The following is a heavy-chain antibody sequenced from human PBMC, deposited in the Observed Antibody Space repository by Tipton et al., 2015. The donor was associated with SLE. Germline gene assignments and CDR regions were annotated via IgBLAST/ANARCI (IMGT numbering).Heavy chain of an antibody. V-gene: IGHV4-34*01. D-gene: IGHD3-22*01. CDR3: AREPYYYDSSGYYVSWFDP. Sequence: TLSLTCAVYGGSFSGYYWSWIRQPPGKGLEWIGEINHSGSTNYNPSLKSRVTISVDTSKNQFSLKLSSMTAADTAVYYCAREPYYYDSSGYYVSWFDPWGQGTLVTVSS. CDR1: GGSFSGYY. CDR2: INHSGST. J-gene: IGHJ5*02.